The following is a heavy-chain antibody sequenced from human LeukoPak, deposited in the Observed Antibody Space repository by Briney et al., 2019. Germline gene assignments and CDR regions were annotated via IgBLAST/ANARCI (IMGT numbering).Heavy chain of an antibody. Sequence: SETLSLTCTVSGGSISSYYWSWIRQPPGKGLEWIGYIYYSGSTNYNPSLKSRVTISVDTSKNQFFLKLSSVTAADTAVYYCARALLYDSSGSLGEYYYYGMDVWGQGTTVTVSS. D-gene: IGHD3-22*01. CDR3: ARALLYDSSGSLGEYYYYGMDV. V-gene: IGHV4-59*01. CDR1: GGSISSYY. CDR2: IYYSGST. J-gene: IGHJ6*02.